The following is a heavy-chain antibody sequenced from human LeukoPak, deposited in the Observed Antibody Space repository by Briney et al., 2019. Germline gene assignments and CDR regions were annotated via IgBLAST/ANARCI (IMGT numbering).Heavy chain of an antibody. J-gene: IGHJ4*02. D-gene: IGHD3-16*01. V-gene: IGHV4-59*01. CDR2: IYYSGSA. CDR3: ARWGVSFGGRNYLDY. CDR1: GGSMNNYY. Sequence: SETLSLTCPVSGGSMNNYYWSWMWQPPGKGLEYIADIYYSGSANYNSYLKSRVSISVDTSKNQFSLTMNSVTAADTAVFYCARWGVSFGGRNYLDYWGQGKLVTVSS.